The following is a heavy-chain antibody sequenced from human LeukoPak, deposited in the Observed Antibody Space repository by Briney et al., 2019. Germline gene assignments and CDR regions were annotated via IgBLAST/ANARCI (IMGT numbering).Heavy chain of an antibody. Sequence: ASVKVSCKASGYTFTSYYMHWVRQAPGQGLEWMGIIEPSGGSTGYAQKFQGRVTMTSDTSTSTVYMELSSLRSEDTAVYYCARDHFGQGPRYSQHWGQGTLVTVSS. J-gene: IGHJ1*01. CDR3: ARDHFGQGPRYSQH. CDR1: GYTFTSYY. V-gene: IGHV1-46*01. CDR2: IEPSGGST. D-gene: IGHD3/OR15-3a*01.